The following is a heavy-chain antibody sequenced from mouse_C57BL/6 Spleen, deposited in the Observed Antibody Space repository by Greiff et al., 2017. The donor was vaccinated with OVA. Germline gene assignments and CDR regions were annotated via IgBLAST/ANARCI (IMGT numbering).Heavy chain of an antibody. CDR3: ARYPITTVGY. D-gene: IGHD1-1*01. CDR2: IYPRSGNT. Sequence: VQLQQSGAELARPGASVKLSCKASGYTFTSYGISWVKQRTGQGLEWIGEIYPRSGNTYYNEQFKGKAPLTADKSSSTAYLELRSLTSEASAVYFGARYPITTVGYWGQGTTLTVSS. V-gene: IGHV1-81*01. CDR1: GYTFTSYG. J-gene: IGHJ2*01.